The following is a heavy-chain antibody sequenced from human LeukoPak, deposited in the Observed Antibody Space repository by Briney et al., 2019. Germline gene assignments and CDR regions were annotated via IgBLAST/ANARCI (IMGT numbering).Heavy chain of an antibody. J-gene: IGHJ5*02. CDR2: MNPNSGNT. V-gene: IGHV1-8*01. D-gene: IGHD3-22*01. Sequence: GASVKVSCKASGYTFTSYDINWVRQATGQGLEWMGWMNPNSGNTGYAQKFQGRVTMTRNTSISTAYMELSSLRSEDTAVYYCARGSGYYDSSGPNWFDPWGQGTLVTVSS. CDR3: ARGSGYYDSSGPNWFDP. CDR1: GYTFTSYD.